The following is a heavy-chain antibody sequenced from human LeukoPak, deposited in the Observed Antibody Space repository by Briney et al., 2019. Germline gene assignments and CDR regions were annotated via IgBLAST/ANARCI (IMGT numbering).Heavy chain of an antibody. CDR2: IYSGGTT. J-gene: IGHJ4*02. CDR3: ARDGYDSNGYSGY. V-gene: IGHV3-53*01. D-gene: IGHD3-22*01. CDR1: GFTVSSNY. Sequence: GGSLRLSCEASGFTVSSNYMTWVRQAPGKGLEWVSVIYSGGTTYYADSVKGRFTISRDNSKNTLYLQMNSLRAEDTAVYYCARDGYDSNGYSGYWGQGPLVTVSS.